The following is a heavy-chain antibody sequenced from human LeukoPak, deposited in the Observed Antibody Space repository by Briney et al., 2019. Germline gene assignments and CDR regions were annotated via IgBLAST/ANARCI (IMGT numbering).Heavy chain of an antibody. V-gene: IGHV1-69*06. CDR1: GGTFSSYA. D-gene: IGHD2-2*01. Sequence: SVKVSCKASGGTFSSYAISWVRQAPGQGLEWMGGIIPIFGTTNYAQKFQDRVTITADKYTSTAYMELSSLRSEDTAVYYCARVVTPRYCSTPSCYWKGWFDPWGQGTLVTVSS. CDR2: IIPIFGTT. J-gene: IGHJ5*02. CDR3: ARVVTPRYCSTPSCYWKGWFDP.